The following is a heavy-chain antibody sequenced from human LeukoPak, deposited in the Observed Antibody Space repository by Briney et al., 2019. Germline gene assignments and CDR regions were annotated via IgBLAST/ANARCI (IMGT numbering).Heavy chain of an antibody. D-gene: IGHD1-26*01. CDR2: INPNSGGT. Sequence: ASVKVSCKASEYTFTGYYMHWVRQAPGQGLEWMGWINPNSGGTNYAQKFQGRVTMTRDTSISTAYMELSRLRSDDTAVYYCASAGGSSTKGGMDVWGQGTTVTVSS. CDR1: EYTFTGYY. V-gene: IGHV1-2*02. CDR3: ASAGGSSTKGGMDV. J-gene: IGHJ6*02.